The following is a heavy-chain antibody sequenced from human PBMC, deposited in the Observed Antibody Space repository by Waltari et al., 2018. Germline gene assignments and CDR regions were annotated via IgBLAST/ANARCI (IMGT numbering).Heavy chain of an antibody. J-gene: IGHJ4*02. V-gene: IGHV3-74*01. CDR1: GSDYW. Sequence: EVQLVESGGGLVQSGGSLRLPRADSGSDYWMDWVRQAPGKGVMWVSRVKSDGTSPTYADSVKGRFTVSRDSAKNMLYLQMNSLRAEDTAVYYCTTNPPGYWGQGTLVTVSS. CDR2: VKSDGTSP. CDR3: TTNPPGY.